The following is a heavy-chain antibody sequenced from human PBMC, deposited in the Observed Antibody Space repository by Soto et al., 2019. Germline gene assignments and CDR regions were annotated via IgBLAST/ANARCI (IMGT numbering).Heavy chain of an antibody. Sequence: QVQLVQSGAEVQKPGSSVKVSCKASGGTFSSYAISWVRQAPGQGLEWMGGIIPIFGTANYAQKFQGRVTITAVECTSTAYMELRRLRSEDTAVYYCARGAGGITMIVASFYFDYWGQGTLVTVSS. D-gene: IGHD3-22*01. CDR1: GGTFSSYA. J-gene: IGHJ4*02. CDR2: IIPIFGTA. CDR3: ARGAGGITMIVASFYFDY. V-gene: IGHV1-69*01.